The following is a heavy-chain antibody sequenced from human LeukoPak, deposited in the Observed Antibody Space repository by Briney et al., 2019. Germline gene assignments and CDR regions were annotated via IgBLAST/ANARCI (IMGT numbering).Heavy chain of an antibody. CDR1: GYTFTGYY. V-gene: IGHV1-8*02. CDR3: ARDPGTYYYGLGSYTRFDK. Sequence: GASVKVSCKASGYTFTGYYMHWVRQATGQGLEWMGWINPNSGNTGYAQKFQGRVTMTRNTSIYTAYMELSSLRSEDTAVYYCARDPGTYYYGLGSYTRFDKWGQGILVTVSS. CDR2: INPNSGNT. D-gene: IGHD3-10*01. J-gene: IGHJ4*02.